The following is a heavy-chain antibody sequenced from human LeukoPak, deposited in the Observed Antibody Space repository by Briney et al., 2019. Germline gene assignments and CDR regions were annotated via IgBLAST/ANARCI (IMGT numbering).Heavy chain of an antibody. D-gene: IGHD3-22*01. J-gene: IGHJ4*02. Sequence: GGSLRLSCGASSFTFSSYVMSWVRQAPGKGLEWVSTVSTTGGSTYYADSVKGRFTISRDNAKNSLYLQMNRLRTEDTALYYCVKDYDSSGYYPDDWGQGTLVTVSS. V-gene: IGHV3-23*01. CDR3: VKDYDSSGYYPDD. CDR2: VSTTGGST. CDR1: SFTFSSYV.